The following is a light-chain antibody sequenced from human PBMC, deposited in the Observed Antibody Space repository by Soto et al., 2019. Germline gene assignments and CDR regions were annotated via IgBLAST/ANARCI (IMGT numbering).Light chain of an antibody. V-gene: IGKV3-15*01. CDR3: QQRSNWPPIT. J-gene: IGKJ5*01. CDR1: QSVSSK. CDR2: GAS. Sequence: EIVMTQSPATLSVSPWERATLSCRASQSVSSKLAWYQQKPGQAPRLLIYGASTRATGIPARFSGSGSGTEFTLTISSLQSEDFAVYYCQQRSNWPPITFGQGTRLEI.